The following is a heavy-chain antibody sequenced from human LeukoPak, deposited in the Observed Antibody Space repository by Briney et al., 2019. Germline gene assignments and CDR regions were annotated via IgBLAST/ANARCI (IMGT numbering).Heavy chain of an antibody. CDR2: ISSSSSTI. CDR3: AKQVAARVFDY. CDR1: GFTFSSYS. Sequence: GGSLRLSCAASGFTFSSYSMNWVRQAPGKGLEWVSYISSSSSTIYYADSVKGRFTISRDNAKNSLYLQMNSLRAEDTAVYYCAKQVAARVFDYWGQGTLVTVSS. J-gene: IGHJ4*02. D-gene: IGHD6-6*01. V-gene: IGHV3-48*04.